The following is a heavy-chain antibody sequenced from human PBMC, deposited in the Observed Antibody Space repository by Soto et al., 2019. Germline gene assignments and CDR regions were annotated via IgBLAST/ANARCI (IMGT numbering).Heavy chain of an antibody. CDR2: IIPIFGTA. CDR3: ARKGVVIRRGAFDI. V-gene: IGHV1-69*01. D-gene: IGHD3-3*01. CDR1: GVPFSSYA. Sequence: VKVSCDAAGVPFSSYAISWVRQAPGQGLEWMGGIIPIFGTANYAQKFQGRVTITADESTSTAYMELSSLRSEDTAVYYCARKGVVIRRGAFDICGERTMVTGS. J-gene: IGHJ3*02.